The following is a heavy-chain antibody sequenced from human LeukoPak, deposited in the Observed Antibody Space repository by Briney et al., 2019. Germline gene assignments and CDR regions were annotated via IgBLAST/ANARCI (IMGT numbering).Heavy chain of an antibody. CDR1: GYTFTGYY. CDR2: INPNSGGT. J-gene: IGHJ3*02. V-gene: IGHV1-2*02. D-gene: IGHD6-19*01. Sequence: ASVKVSCKASGYTFTGYYMHWVRQAPGQGLEWMGWINPNSGGTNYAQKFQGRVTMTRDTFISTAYMEKSRLRSDDTAVYYSARGRGRVAGTVKINDAFDIWGQGTMVTVSS. CDR3: ARGRGRVAGTVKINDAFDI.